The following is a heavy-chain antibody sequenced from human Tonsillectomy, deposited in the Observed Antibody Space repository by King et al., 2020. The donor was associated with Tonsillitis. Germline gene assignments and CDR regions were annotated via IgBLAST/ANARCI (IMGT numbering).Heavy chain of an antibody. Sequence: VQLVQSGAEVKKPGSSLKVSCTASGGTFNNYGISWVRQAPGQGLEWMGGFIPIFGATNYAQKFPGRVTITADESTRPAYMGLSSLRSDDTAVYYCARRGIINYGMDVWGQGTTVIVSS. CDR1: GGTFNNYG. V-gene: IGHV1-69*01. J-gene: IGHJ6*02. CDR3: ARRGIINYGMDV. CDR2: FIPIFGAT. D-gene: IGHD2-15*01.